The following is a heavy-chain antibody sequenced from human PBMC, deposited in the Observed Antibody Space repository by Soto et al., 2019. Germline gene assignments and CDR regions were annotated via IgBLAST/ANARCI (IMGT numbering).Heavy chain of an antibody. CDR3: ARDSAIFRVPFKDY. J-gene: IGHJ4*02. Sequence: EVQLVGSGGGLVQPGGSLRLSCAASGFTFSNYWTSWVRQAPGKGLEWVASINQDGSETYYVDSVRGRFTISRDNAKNSLYLQMNSLRAEDTAVYYCARDSAIFRVPFKDYWGQGTLVTVSS. V-gene: IGHV3-7*01. CDR1: GFTFSNYW. CDR2: INQDGSET. D-gene: IGHD3-3*01.